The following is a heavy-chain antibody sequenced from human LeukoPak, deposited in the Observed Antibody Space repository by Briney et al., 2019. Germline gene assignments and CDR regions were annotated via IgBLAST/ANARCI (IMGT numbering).Heavy chain of an antibody. CDR2: VYHSGST. V-gene: IGHV4-38-2*01. CDR3: ARRLGRPNTDIDY. D-gene: IGHD3-16*01. J-gene: IGHJ4*02. CDR1: GYSISSGYY. Sequence: SETLSLTCAVSGYSISSGYYWGWIRPPPGKGREWIGSVYHSGSTYYNPSLKSRVTISVDTSKNQFSLRLSPVTAADTAVYYCARRLGRPNTDIDYWGQGTLVTVSS.